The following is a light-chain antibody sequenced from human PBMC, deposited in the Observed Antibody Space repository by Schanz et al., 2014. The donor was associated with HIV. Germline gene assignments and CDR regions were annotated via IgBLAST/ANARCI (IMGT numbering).Light chain of an antibody. CDR3: SSYSSSSTLDV. CDR1: SGDVGSYNY. V-gene: IGLV2-14*03. Sequence: QSVLTQPASVSGSPGQSISISCTGTSGDVGSYNYVSWYQQHPGKAPKLMIYDVSNRPSGVSNRFSGSKSGNTASLTISGLQAEDEADYYCSSYSSSSTLDVFGGGTKLTVL. J-gene: IGLJ3*02. CDR2: DVS.